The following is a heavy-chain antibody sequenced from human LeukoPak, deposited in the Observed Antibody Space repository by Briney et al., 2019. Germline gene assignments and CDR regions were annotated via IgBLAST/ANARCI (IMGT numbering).Heavy chain of an antibody. D-gene: IGHD4-11*01. CDR1: GFPFSSYS. V-gene: IGHV3-48*01. CDR2: ISSSSSTI. J-gene: IGHJ4*02. CDR3: ARGYYSFDY. Sequence: PGGSLGLSVAASGFPFSSYSMNWVRRAPGKGWGWISYISSSSSTIYYADSVKGRFTISRDNAKNSLYLQMNSLRAEDTAVYYCARGYYSFDYWGQGTLVTVSS.